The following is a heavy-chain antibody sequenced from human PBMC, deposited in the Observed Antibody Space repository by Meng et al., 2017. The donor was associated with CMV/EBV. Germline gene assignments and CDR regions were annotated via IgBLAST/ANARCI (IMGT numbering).Heavy chain of an antibody. D-gene: IGHD3/OR15-3a*01. CDR1: GFTFSDYT. J-gene: IGHJ4*02. Sequence: GGSLRLSCAASGFTFSDYTMNWVRQAPGKGLEWVSSISSDSGYRYYADSVRGRFTISRDNADYSLYLQLNNLGAEDTAVYYCTRGDFDFWTGRIFDKWGQGTLVTVSS. CDR3: TRGDFDFWTGRIFDK. CDR2: ISSDSGYR. V-gene: IGHV3-21*01.